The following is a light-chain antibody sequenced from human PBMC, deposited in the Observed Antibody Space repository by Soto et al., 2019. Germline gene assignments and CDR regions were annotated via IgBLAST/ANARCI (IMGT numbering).Light chain of an antibody. Sequence: DIQMTQSPSSVSASVGDRVTITCRASQGIGTWLAWYQQKPGRAPKLLIYDASNLQSGVPSRFSGSGSGTDFTLTITSLQPEDFATYYCQQYNTYSWTFGPGTKVDIK. CDR3: QQYNTYSWT. J-gene: IGKJ1*01. CDR2: DAS. CDR1: QGIGTW. V-gene: IGKV1D-12*01.